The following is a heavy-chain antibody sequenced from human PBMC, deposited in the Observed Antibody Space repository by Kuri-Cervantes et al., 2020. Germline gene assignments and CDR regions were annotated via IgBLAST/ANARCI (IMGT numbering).Heavy chain of an antibody. V-gene: IGHV5-51*01. J-gene: IGHJ4*02. CDR2: IYPGDSDT. D-gene: IGHD6-13*01. CDR1: GYSFTSCW. CDR3: ARPGYSSSWYPFDY. Sequence: GGSLRLSCKGSGYSFTSCWIGWVRQMPGKGLEWMGIIYPGDSDTRYSPSFQGQVTISADKSISTAYLQWSSLKASDTAMYYCARPGYSSSWYPFDYWGQGTLVTVSS.